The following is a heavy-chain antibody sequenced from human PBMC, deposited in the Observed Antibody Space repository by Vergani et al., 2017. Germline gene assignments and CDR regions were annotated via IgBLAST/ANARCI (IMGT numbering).Heavy chain of an antibody. Sequence: QVQLVQSGAKVKKPGASVKVSCKASGYTFTGYYMHWVRQAPGQGLEWMGWINPNSGGTNYAQKFQGRVTMTRDTSISTAYMELSRLRSDDTAVYYCARARKTPTGRPVVVTAILDYWGQGTLVTVSS. V-gene: IGHV1-2*02. D-gene: IGHD2-21*02. CDR2: INPNSGGT. J-gene: IGHJ4*02. CDR1: GYTFTGYY. CDR3: ARARKTPTGRPVVVTAILDY.